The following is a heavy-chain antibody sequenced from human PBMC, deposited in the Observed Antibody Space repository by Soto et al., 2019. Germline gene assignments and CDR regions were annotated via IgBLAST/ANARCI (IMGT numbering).Heavy chain of an antibody. V-gene: IGHV3-21*01. CDR2: MSGSSSTT. CDR1: GLTFSNYA. CDR3: ARAYNLDV. Sequence: PGGSLRLSCATSGLTFSNYAMSWVRQAPGGGLEWVSSMSGSSSTTYYADSVKGRFTISRDNAKNSLYLQMNSLRAEDTAVYYCARAYNLDVWGQGTTVTVSS. J-gene: IGHJ6*02. D-gene: IGHD1-1*01.